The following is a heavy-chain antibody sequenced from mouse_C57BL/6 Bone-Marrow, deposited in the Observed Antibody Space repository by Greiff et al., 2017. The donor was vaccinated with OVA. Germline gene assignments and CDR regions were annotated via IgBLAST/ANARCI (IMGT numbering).Heavy chain of an antibody. V-gene: IGHV3-8*01. CDR1: GYSITSDY. Sequence: DVKLVESGPGLAKPSQTLSLTCSVTGYSITSDYWNWIRKFPGHKLEYMGYISSSGSTYYNPSLNSRISITRDTSKNQYYLQLNSVTTEDTATYYCARDRVLRSKGYAMDYWGQGTSVTVSS. D-gene: IGHD1-1*01. CDR3: ARDRVLRSKGYAMDY. CDR2: ISSSGST. J-gene: IGHJ4*01.